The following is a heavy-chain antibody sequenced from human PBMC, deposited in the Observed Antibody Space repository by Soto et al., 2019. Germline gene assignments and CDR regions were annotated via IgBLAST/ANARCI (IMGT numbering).Heavy chain of an antibody. Sequence: SETLSLTCAVSGGSINTYYWSWVRQPPGKGLEWIGNIHHSGSTNYNPSLNSRVTISIDTSKNKLSLWLNSVTAADTAVYYCARDKYCSGGSCRKNWFDPWGQGTLVTVSS. CDR3: ARDKYCSGGSCRKNWFDP. D-gene: IGHD2-15*01. V-gene: IGHV4-59*01. CDR2: IHHSGST. J-gene: IGHJ5*02. CDR1: GGSINTYY.